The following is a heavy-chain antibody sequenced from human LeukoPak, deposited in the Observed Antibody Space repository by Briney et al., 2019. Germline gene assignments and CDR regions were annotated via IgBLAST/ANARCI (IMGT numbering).Heavy chain of an antibody. CDR2: TFSSGAT. CDR1: GGSISSYY. CDR3: ARRSRDGYFLDS. D-gene: IGHD5-24*01. V-gene: IGHV4-4*09. Sequence: PSETLSLTCTVSGGSISSYYWSWIRQPPGKGLEWIGHTFSSGATTYNPSLRSRVTISVDTSRSQFSLNLSSVTAADTAVYYCARRSRDGYFLDSWGQGTLVTVSS. J-gene: IGHJ4*02.